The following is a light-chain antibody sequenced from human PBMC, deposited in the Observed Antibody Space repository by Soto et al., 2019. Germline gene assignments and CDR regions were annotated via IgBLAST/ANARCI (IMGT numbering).Light chain of an antibody. Sequence: QSVLTQPPSASGSPGQAVTISCTGTSSDVGDYNYVSWYQQHPGKAPKLMIYEVSKRPSGVPDRVSGSKSGSTASLTVSGLQAEDEADYFCNSYAGSSNYVFGTGTKVT. J-gene: IGLJ1*01. CDR2: EVS. V-gene: IGLV2-8*01. CDR3: NSYAGSSNYV. CDR1: SSDVGDYNY.